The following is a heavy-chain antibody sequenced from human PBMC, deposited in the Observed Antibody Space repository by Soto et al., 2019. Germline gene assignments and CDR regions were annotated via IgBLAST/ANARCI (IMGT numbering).Heavy chain of an antibody. V-gene: IGHV3-30*18. CDR3: AKDRAQLGGKYYYYYYGMDV. D-gene: IGHD6-6*01. CDR1: GFTFSSYG. J-gene: IGHJ6*02. CDR2: ISYDGSNK. Sequence: TGGSLRLSCAASGFTFSSYGMHWVRQAPGKGLEWVAVISYDGSNKYYADSVKGRFTISRDNSKNTLYLQMNSLRAEDTAVYYCAKDRAQLGGKYYYYYYGMDVWGQGTTVTVYS.